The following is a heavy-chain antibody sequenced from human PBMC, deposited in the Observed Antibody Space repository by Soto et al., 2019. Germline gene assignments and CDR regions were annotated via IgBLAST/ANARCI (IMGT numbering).Heavy chain of an antibody. J-gene: IGHJ5*02. V-gene: IGHV1-18*01. CDR2: ISAYNGNT. Sequence: ASVKVSCKASGYTFTSYGISWVRQAPGQGLEWMGWISAYNGNTNYAQKLQGRVTMTTDTSTSTAYMELRSLRSDDTAVYYCARDPGYSGYDTINWFDPWGQGTRVTVAS. D-gene: IGHD5-12*01. CDR3: ARDPGYSGYDTINWFDP. CDR1: GYTFTSYG.